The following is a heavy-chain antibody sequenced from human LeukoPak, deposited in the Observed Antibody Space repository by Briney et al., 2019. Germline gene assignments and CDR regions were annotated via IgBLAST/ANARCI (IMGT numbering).Heavy chain of an antibody. CDR1: GYTFTSYY. CDR3: ARDLLGDYGDYEVYYYGTDV. D-gene: IGHD4-17*01. CDR2: INPSGGST. V-gene: IGHV1-46*01. Sequence: ASVKVSCKASGYTFTSYYMHGVRQAPGQGREWMGIINPSGGSTSYAQKFQGRVTMTRDTSTSTVYMELSSLRSEDTAVYYCARDLLGDYGDYEVYYYGTDVWGQGTTVTVSS. J-gene: IGHJ6*02.